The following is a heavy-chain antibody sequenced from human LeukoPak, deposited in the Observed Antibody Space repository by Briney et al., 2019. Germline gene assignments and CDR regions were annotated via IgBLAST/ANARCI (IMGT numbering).Heavy chain of an antibody. CDR1: GGSISSYY. D-gene: IGHD3-22*01. J-gene: IGHJ5*02. V-gene: IGHV4-59*01. CDR2: IYYSGST. Sequence: PSETLSLTCTVSGGSISSYYWSWIRQPPGKGLEWIWYIYYSGSTNYNPSLKSRVTISVDTSKNQFSLKLSSVTAADTAVYYCARGQYYYDSSGYRVGSWFDPWGQGTLVTVSS. CDR3: ARGQYYYDSSGYRVGSWFDP.